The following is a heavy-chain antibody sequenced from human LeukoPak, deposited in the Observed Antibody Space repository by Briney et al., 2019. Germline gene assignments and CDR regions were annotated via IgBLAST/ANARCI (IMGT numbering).Heavy chain of an antibody. CDR2: IKQDGSEK. CDR3: AKNRVVFNWNYAYYFDD. V-gene: IGHV3-7*01. Sequence: GGSLRLSCAASGFTFSSYAMSWVRQAPGKGLEWVANIKQDGSEKYYADSVKGRFTISRDSSTNTLFLQMNSLRAEDTAVYFCAKNRVVFNWNYAYYFDDWGQGTLVTVSS. CDR1: GFTFSSYA. D-gene: IGHD1-7*01. J-gene: IGHJ4*02.